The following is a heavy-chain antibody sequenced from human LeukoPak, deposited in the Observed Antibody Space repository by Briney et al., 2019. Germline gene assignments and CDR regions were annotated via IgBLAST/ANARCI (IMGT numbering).Heavy chain of an antibody. Sequence: SETLSLTCTVSGGSISSYYWSWIRQPPGKGLEWIGYIYHSGSTNYNPSLKSRVTISVDTSKNQFSLKLSSVTAADTAVYYCARELAAAGTVWGQGTLVTVSS. J-gene: IGHJ4*02. V-gene: IGHV4-59*01. CDR3: ARELAAAGTV. CDR2: IYHSGST. D-gene: IGHD6-13*01. CDR1: GGSISSYY.